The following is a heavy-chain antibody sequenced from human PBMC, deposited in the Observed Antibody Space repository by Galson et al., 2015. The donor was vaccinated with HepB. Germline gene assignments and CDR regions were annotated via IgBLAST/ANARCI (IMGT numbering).Heavy chain of an antibody. CDR3: ATFGVGLELRDPDAFDI. CDR2: FDPEDGET. CDR1: GYTLTELS. Sequence: SVKVSCKVSGYTLTELSMHWVRQAPGKGLEWMGGFDPEDGETIYAQKFQGRVTMTEDTSTDTAYMELSSLRSEDTAVYYCATFGVGLELRDPDAFDIWGQGTMVTVSS. V-gene: IGHV1-24*01. D-gene: IGHD1-7*01. J-gene: IGHJ3*02.